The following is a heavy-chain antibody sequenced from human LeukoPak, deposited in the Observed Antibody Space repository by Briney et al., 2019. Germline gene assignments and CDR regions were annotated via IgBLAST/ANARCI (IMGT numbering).Heavy chain of an antibody. CDR2: INHCGSEI. D-gene: IGHD1-14*01. V-gene: IGHV3-7*01. Sequence: GGSLRLSCAASGFTFSSYSMNWVRQAPGKGLEWVSYINHCGSEISYLDSVKGRFTISRDNAKKSLYMQMNSLRAEGTAVYYVARHRVNQFDYWGQEPWSPPTQ. CDR1: GFTFSSYS. CDR3: ARHRVNQFDY. J-gene: IGHJ4*01.